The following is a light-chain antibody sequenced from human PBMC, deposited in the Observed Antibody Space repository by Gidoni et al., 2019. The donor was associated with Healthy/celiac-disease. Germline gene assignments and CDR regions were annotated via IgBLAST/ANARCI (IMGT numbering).Light chain of an antibody. CDR2: WAS. J-gene: IGKJ2*01. Sequence: IVMPQSPDSLAVSLGERATINCKSSQSVLYSSNNKNYLAWYQQKPGQPPKRLIYWASTRESGVPDRFSGSGSGTDFTLTISSLQAEDVAVYYCQQYYSTPYTFGQGTKLEIK. CDR1: QSVLYSSNNKNY. CDR3: QQYYSTPYT. V-gene: IGKV4-1*01.